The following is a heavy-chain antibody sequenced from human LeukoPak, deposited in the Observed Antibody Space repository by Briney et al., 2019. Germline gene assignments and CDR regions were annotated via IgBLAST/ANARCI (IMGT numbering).Heavy chain of an antibody. V-gene: IGHV3-53*01. J-gene: IGHJ3*02. Sequence: GGSLRLSCAASGFTVSSNYMSWVRQAPGKGLEWVSVIYSGGSTYYADSVKGRFTISRDNSKNTLYLQMNSLRAEDTAVYYCARAYYYDSSGYIPGAFDIWGQGTMVTVSS. CDR1: GFTVSSNY. CDR2: IYSGGST. CDR3: ARAYYYDSSGYIPGAFDI. D-gene: IGHD3-22*01.